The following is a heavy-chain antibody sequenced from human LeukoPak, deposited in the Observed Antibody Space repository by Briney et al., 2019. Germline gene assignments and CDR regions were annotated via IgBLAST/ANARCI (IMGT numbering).Heavy chain of an antibody. V-gene: IGHV1-18*01. D-gene: IGHD3-10*01. J-gene: IGHJ6*02. CDR2: ISAYNGNT. CDR3: ARDEVTYYYYYGMDV. Sequence: GASVKVSCKASGYTFTSYGISWVRQAPGQGLEWMGWISAYNGNTNYAQKLQGRVTMTTDTSTSTAYMELRSLRSDDTAVYYCARDEVTYYYYYGMDVWSQGTTVTVSS. CDR1: GYTFTSYG.